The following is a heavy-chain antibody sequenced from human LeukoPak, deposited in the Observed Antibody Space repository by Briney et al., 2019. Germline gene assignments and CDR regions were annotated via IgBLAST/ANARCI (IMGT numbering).Heavy chain of an antibody. CDR2: ISGSGGST. Sequence: PGGSLRLSCAASGFTFSSYAMSWVRQAPGKGLEWVSAISGSGGSTYYVDSVKGRFTISRDNSKNTLYLQMNSLRAEDTAVYYCAKPGWQGQYYFDYWGQGTLVTVSS. D-gene: IGHD6-19*01. J-gene: IGHJ4*02. CDR3: AKPGWQGQYYFDY. V-gene: IGHV3-23*01. CDR1: GFTFSSYA.